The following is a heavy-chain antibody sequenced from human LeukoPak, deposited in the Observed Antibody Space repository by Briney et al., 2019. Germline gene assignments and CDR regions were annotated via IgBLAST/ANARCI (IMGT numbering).Heavy chain of an antibody. CDR1: GFSFYHYW. J-gene: IGHJ4*02. CDR3: AVNVPPDY. V-gene: IGHV3-7*01. Sequence: GGSLRLSRAASGFSFYHYWMTWVRQAPGKGLEWVANIKQDGSEKYYVDSVKGRFTISRDNAKNSLYLQMNSLRPEDTAVYYCAVNVPPDYWGQGTLVTVSS. D-gene: IGHD2-2*01. CDR2: IKQDGSEK.